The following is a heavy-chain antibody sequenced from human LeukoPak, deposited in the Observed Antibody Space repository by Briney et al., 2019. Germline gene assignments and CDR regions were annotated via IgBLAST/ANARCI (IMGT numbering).Heavy chain of an antibody. Sequence: SETLSLTCTVSGGSISSYYRSWIRQPPGKGLEWIGYIYYSGSTNYNPSLKSRVTISVDTSKNQFSLKLSSVTAADTAVYYCARDGGYSYGKKYYYYGMDVWGQGTTVTVSS. CDR2: IYYSGST. CDR1: GGSISSYY. CDR3: ARDGGYSYGKKYYYYGMDV. V-gene: IGHV4-59*01. D-gene: IGHD5-18*01. J-gene: IGHJ6*02.